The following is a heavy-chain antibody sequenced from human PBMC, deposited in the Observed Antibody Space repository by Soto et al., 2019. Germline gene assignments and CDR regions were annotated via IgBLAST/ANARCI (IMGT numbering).Heavy chain of an antibody. CDR3: ARHIPSGYNDAFDI. D-gene: IGHD3-9*01. Sequence: QITLKEYGPTLVNPTQTLTLTCTFSGFSLSTSGGGVGWIRQPPGKALEWVTLIYWDDDKRYSPSLKSRITITKDTSKRQVVLTMSNMDPVDTGTYYCARHIPSGYNDAFDIWGQGTMVTVSS. J-gene: IGHJ3*02. CDR2: IYWDDDK. CDR1: GFSLSTSGGG. V-gene: IGHV2-5*02.